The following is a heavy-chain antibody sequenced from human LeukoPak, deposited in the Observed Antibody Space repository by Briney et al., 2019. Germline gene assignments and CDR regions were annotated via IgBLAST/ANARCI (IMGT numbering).Heavy chain of an antibody. J-gene: IGHJ3*02. CDR1: GFSFSQHS. CDR3: VTGDNPDYTWENHRLDAFDI. D-gene: IGHD3-16*01. Sequence: KTGGSLRLSCEASGFSFSQHSMGWVRLAPGKGLEWVSSITGGGTFTFYADSVKGRFTVSRDNANNLLFLQLHSLRADDTAIYYRVTGDNPDYTWENHRLDAFDIWGQGTMVTVSS. CDR2: ITGGGTFT. V-gene: IGHV3-21*01.